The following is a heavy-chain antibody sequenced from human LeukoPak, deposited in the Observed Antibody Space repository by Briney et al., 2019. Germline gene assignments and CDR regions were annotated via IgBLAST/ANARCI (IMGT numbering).Heavy chain of an antibody. Sequence: GGSLRLSCAASGFTFTTYWMHWVRQAPGKGLVWVSHINSDGSITSYADSVKGRFTISRGNAKNTLYLQMNSLRAEDTAEYYCARDAVDTANAVWGQGTTVTVSS. J-gene: IGHJ6*02. CDR3: ARDAVDTANAV. CDR1: GFTFTTYW. CDR2: INSDGSIT. V-gene: IGHV3-74*01. D-gene: IGHD5-18*01.